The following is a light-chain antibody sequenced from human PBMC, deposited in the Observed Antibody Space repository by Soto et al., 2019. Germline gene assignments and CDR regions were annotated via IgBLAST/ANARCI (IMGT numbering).Light chain of an antibody. J-gene: IGKJ4*01. CDR2: DAS. CDR3: QQSSNWPSLN. V-gene: IGKV3-11*01. CDR1: QSVGSY. Sequence: EIVLIQSPATLSLSPGERATLSCRASQSVGSYLAWYQHKPGQAPRLLISDASNRATGIPARFSGSGSETDFTLTISSLEPEDSAVYYCQQSSNWPSLNCGGGNKGDIK.